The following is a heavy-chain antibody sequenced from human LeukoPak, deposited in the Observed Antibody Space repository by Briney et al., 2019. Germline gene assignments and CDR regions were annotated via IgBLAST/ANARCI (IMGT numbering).Heavy chain of an antibody. J-gene: IGHJ4*02. D-gene: IGHD2-8*01. CDR3: ARDLRYCTNGVCPHDY. CDR2: IWYDGSNK. CDR1: GFTFSSYG. Sequence: GRSLRLSCAASGFTFSSYGMHWVRQAPGKGLEWVAVIWYDGSNKYYADSVKGRFTISRDNSKNTLYLQMNSLRAEDTAVYYCARDLRYCTNGVCPHDYWGQGTLVTVSS. V-gene: IGHV3-33*08.